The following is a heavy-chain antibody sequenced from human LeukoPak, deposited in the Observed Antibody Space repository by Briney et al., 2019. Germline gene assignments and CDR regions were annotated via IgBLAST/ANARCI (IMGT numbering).Heavy chain of an antibody. CDR1: GGSISSYY. D-gene: IGHD5-12*01. CDR3: ARQGIVATPYYFDY. Sequence: PSETLSLTCTVSGGSISSYYWSWIRQPPGKGLGWIGYIYYSGSTNYNPSLKSRVTISVDTSKNQFSLKLSSVTAADTAVYYCARQGIVATPYYFDYWGQGTLVTVSS. CDR2: IYYSGST. J-gene: IGHJ4*02. V-gene: IGHV4-59*08.